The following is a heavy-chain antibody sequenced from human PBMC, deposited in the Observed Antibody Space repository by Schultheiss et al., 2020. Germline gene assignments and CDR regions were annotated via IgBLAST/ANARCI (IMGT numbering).Heavy chain of an antibody. CDR1: GGSISSGSYY. V-gene: IGHV4-61*02. Sequence: SETLSLTCTVSGGSISSGSYYWSWIRQPAGKGLEWIGRIYTSGSTNYNPSLRSRITISLDTSKNQFSLRLTSVTAADTAVYYCARIDPYYYYGMDDWGRGTTVTVSS. CDR2: IYTSGST. CDR3: ARIDPYYYYGMDD. J-gene: IGHJ6*02.